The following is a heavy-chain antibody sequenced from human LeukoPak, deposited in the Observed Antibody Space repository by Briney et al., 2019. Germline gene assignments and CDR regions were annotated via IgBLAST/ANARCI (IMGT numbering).Heavy chain of an antibody. D-gene: IGHD6-13*01. J-gene: IGHJ5*02. CDR1: EFTFSSYA. CDR2: ISGSGGST. V-gene: IGHV3-23*01. CDR3: ARDGSMMGAGAGTSWWFDP. Sequence: GGSLRLSCAASEFTFSSYAMSWVRQAPGKGLEWVSVISGSGGSTYYADSVKGRFTISRDNSKNTLYLQMNSLRAEDTAVYYCARDGSMMGAGAGTSWWFDPWGQGTLVTVSS.